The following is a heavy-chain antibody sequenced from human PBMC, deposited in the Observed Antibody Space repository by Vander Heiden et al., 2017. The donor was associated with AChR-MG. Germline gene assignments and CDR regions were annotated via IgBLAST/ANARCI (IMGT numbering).Heavy chain of an antibody. J-gene: IGHJ6*02. Sequence: QVQLQESGPGLVTPSETLSLTCAVSGYSISSGYYWGWLRQPPGKGLEWIWSIYHSGSTYYNPSLKSRVTISVDTSKHQFSLKLSSVTAADTAVYYCARSEGLWFGELFYYYYGMDVWGQGTTVTVSS. CDR2: IYHSGST. V-gene: IGHV4-38-2*01. CDR1: GYSISSGYY. D-gene: IGHD3-10*01. CDR3: ARSEGLWFGELFYYYYGMDV.